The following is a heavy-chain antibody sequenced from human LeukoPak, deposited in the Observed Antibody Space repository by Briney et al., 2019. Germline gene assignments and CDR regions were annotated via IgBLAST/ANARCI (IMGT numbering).Heavy chain of an antibody. Sequence: PGGSLRLSCAASGFTFSGSAMHWVRQASGKGLEWVGRIRSKANNYATTYAASVKGRFTISRDDSKNTAYLQMNSLKTEDTAVYYCADLGDYGVGWGQGTLVTVSS. V-gene: IGHV3-73*01. CDR2: IRSKANNYAT. CDR1: GFTFSGSA. D-gene: IGHD4-17*01. CDR3: ADLGDYGVG. J-gene: IGHJ4*02.